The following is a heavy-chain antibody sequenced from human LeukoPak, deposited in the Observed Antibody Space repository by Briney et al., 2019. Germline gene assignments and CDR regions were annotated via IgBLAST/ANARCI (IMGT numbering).Heavy chain of an antibody. V-gene: IGHV3-33*01. Sequence: HAGGSLRLSCAASGFSFSTYGMHWVRQAPGKGLEWVAVIWNDGSNKHYEDSVKGRFTISRDNLKNTLCLQMNSLRAEDTAVYYCARASYCSSTSCYRFDYWGQGTLVTVSS. CDR1: GFSFSTYG. J-gene: IGHJ4*02. CDR2: IWNDGSNK. D-gene: IGHD2-2*01. CDR3: ARASYCSSTSCYRFDY.